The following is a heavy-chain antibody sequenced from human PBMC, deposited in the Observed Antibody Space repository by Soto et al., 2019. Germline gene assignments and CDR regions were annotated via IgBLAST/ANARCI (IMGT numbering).Heavy chain of an antibody. Sequence: EVQLVESGGVLVKPGGSLRLSCAASGFTFSNAWMSWVRQAPGKGLEWVGRIKSKTDGGTTDYAAPVKGRFTISRDASKTTLYLQMNSLKTEYTAVYYCTTEGYDFWSGYSQWGQGTLVTVSS. V-gene: IGHV3-15*01. J-gene: IGHJ4*02. D-gene: IGHD3-3*01. CDR3: TTEGYDFWSGYSQ. CDR1: GFTFSNAW. CDR2: IKSKTDGGTT.